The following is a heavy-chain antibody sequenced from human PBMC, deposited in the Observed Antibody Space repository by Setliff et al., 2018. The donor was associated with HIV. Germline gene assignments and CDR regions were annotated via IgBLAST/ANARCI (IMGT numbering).Heavy chain of an antibody. V-gene: IGHV4-39*07. J-gene: IGHJ4*02. CDR1: GGSISSSTYY. D-gene: IGHD5-18*01. CDR2: IYQSGST. Sequence: SETLSLTCTVSGGSISSSTYYWGWIRQPPGKGLEWIASIYQSGSTYYNPSLKSRVIISIDRSKNQFSLKLSSVTAADTAVYYCAILRGYSYGYFFDYWGQGMLVTVSS. CDR3: AILRGYSYGYFFDY.